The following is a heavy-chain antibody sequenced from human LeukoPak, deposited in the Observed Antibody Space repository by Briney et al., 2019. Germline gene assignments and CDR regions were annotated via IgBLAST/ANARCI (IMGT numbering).Heavy chain of an antibody. CDR2: IHHSGSS. V-gene: IGHV4-31*03. Sequence: PSETLSLTCTLSADSLSSGGHYWAWIRQLPGKGLESIGFIHHSGSSRHNPSLKDRVAISVDASRKQLALRLSSVTAADTAIYYCARGGNRFGGFYFDYWGQGIQVIVSS. J-gene: IGHJ4*02. CDR3: ARGGNRFGGFYFDY. D-gene: IGHD3-10*01. CDR1: ADSLSSGGHY.